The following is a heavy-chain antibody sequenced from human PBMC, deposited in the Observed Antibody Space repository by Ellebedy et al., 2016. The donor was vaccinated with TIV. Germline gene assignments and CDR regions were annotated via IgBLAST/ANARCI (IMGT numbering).Heavy chain of an antibody. CDR3: TGFEFISGGGNGMDV. Sequence: GESLKISXAASGFTLSRYDMHWVRQSTRKGLGRVASVDNAGDTYYPGSVKGRFTISRENAKHSLYLQMNSLRVVDTAVYCCTGFEFISGGGNGMDVWGQGTTVTVSS. CDR1: GFTLSRYD. J-gene: IGHJ6*02. D-gene: IGHD3-16*01. V-gene: IGHV3-13*01. CDR2: VDNAGDT.